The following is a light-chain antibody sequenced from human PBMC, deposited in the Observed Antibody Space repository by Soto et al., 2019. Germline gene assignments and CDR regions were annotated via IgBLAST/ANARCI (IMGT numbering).Light chain of an antibody. V-gene: IGLV3-21*02. CDR2: DDR. J-gene: IGLJ2*01. Sequence: SYELTQPPSVSVAPGQTARITCGGTNIGRKSVHWYQQKPGQAPVVVVYDDRDRPSGIPERFSGSNSGNTTALTISRVEAGDDAVYCYKLWDSNSDHVVFGGGTKLTV. CDR3: KLWDSNSDHVV. CDR1: NIGRKS.